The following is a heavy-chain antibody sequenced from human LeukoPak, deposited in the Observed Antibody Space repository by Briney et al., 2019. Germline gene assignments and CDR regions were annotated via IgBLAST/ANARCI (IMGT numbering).Heavy chain of an antibody. CDR3: ARVGGGLDY. Sequence: GRSLRLSCAASGFTFSSYSMNWVRQAPGRALEWVSSISSTSSYIYYADSVKGRFTISRDNAKNSLYLQMSSLRAEDSAVYYCARVGGGLDYWGQGTLVTVSS. V-gene: IGHV3-21*01. J-gene: IGHJ4*02. CDR2: ISSTSSYI. CDR1: GFTFSSYS. D-gene: IGHD3-16*01.